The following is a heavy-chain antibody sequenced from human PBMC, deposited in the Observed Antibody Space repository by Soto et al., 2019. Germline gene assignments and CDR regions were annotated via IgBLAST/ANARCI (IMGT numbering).Heavy chain of an antibody. CDR3: ALGLGYCSSTSCYTDSWYYYYGMDV. CDR2: ISAYNGNT. J-gene: IGHJ6*02. Sequence: ASVKVSCKASGYTFTSYGISWVRQAPGQGLEWMGWISAYNGNTNYAQKLQGRVTMTTDTSTSTAYMELSSLRSEDTAVYYCALGLGYCSSTSCYTDSWYYYYGMDVWGQGTTVTVSS. V-gene: IGHV1-18*04. D-gene: IGHD2-2*02. CDR1: GYTFTSYG.